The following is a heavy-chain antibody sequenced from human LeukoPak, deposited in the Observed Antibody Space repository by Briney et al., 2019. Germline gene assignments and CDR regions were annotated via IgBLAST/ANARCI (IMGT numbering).Heavy chain of an antibody. CDR2: ISSSSGYI. CDR3: ARLDSSGYYTPDH. CDR1: GFTFSSYS. J-gene: IGHJ4*02. Sequence: GGSLRLSCAASGFTFSSYSMNWVRQAPGKGLEWVSSISSSSGYIYYADSVKGRFTISRDNAKNSLYLQMNSLRAEDTAVYYCARLDSSGYYTPDHWGQGTLVTVSS. V-gene: IGHV3-21*01. D-gene: IGHD3-22*01.